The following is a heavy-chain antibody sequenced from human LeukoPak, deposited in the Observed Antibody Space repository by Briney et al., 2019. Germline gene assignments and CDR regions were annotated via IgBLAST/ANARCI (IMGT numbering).Heavy chain of an antibody. V-gene: IGHV4-38-2*02. Sequence: SETLSLTCTVSGYSISSCYYWGWIRQPPGKGLEWIGEINHSGSTNYNPSLKSRVTISVDTSKNQFSLKLGSVTAADTAVYYCATGADVNYYDSSGYYPFDYWGQGTLVSVCS. CDR1: GYSISSCYY. CDR2: INHSGST. J-gene: IGHJ4*02. CDR3: ATGADVNYYDSSGYYPFDY. D-gene: IGHD3-22*01.